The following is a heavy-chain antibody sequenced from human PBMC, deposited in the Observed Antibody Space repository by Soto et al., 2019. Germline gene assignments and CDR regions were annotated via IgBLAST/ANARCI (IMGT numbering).Heavy chain of an antibody. Sequence: ASVKVSCKASGYTFTSYAMHWVRQAPGQRLEWMGWINAGNGNTKYSQKFQGRVTITRDTSASTAYMELSSLRSEDTAVYYCAKLPTRYCSSTSCSDYWGQGTLVTVSS. J-gene: IGHJ4*02. CDR1: GYTFTSYA. V-gene: IGHV1-3*01. CDR2: INAGNGNT. CDR3: AKLPTRYCSSTSCSDY. D-gene: IGHD2-2*01.